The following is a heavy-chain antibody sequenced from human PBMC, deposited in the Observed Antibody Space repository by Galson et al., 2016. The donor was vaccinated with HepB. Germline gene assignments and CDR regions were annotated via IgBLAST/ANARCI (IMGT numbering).Heavy chain of an antibody. CDR2: TYYRSKWYN. D-gene: IGHD2-15*01. Sequence: CAISGDSVSSHSAAWTWIRQSPSRGLEWLGRTYYRSKWYNDYAVSVKSRISIHPDTSKNQFTLQLNSVTPEDTAVYYCARVRCRTFSCPNWFDPWGQGTLVTVSS. V-gene: IGHV6-1*01. J-gene: IGHJ5*02. CDR1: GDSVSSHSAA. CDR3: ARVRCRTFSCPNWFDP.